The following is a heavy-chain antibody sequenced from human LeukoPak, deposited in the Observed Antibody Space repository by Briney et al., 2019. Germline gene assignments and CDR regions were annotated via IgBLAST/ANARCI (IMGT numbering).Heavy chain of an antibody. D-gene: IGHD6-19*01. CDR1: GFAFSSNS. CDR3: AKDDRGWYVNLDY. CDR2: ISGSGGST. J-gene: IGHJ4*02. Sequence: PGGSVILSCAASGFAFSSNSISWVRHAPWKGLEWVSGISGSGGSTYYADYVKGRFTISRDNSKNTLYLQMNSLRAEDTAVYYCAKDDRGWYVNLDYWGQGTLVTVSS. V-gene: IGHV3-23*01.